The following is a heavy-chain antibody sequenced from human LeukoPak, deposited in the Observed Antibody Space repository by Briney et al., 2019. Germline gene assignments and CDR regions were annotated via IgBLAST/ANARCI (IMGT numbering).Heavy chain of an antibody. V-gene: IGHV3-23*01. Sequence: GGSLRLSCAPSGFTFSSYGMRWVPQAPGKGLEWVSAIIGIGGSTYYADSVKARFTISRDNAKNSLCRQMNSLRAEDTAVYYCARDRGYSYGFHAFDIWGQGTMVTVSS. CDR3: ARDRGYSYGFHAFDI. CDR1: GFTFSSYG. D-gene: IGHD5-18*01. CDR2: IIGIGGST. J-gene: IGHJ3*02.